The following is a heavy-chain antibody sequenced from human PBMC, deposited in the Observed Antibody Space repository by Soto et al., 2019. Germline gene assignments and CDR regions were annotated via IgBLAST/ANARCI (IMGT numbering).Heavy chain of an antibody. CDR2: ISYDGSNK. V-gene: IGHV3-30*18. J-gene: IGHJ6*02. CDR1: GFTFSSYG. Sequence: QVQLVESGGGVVQPGRSLRLSCAASGFTFSSYGMHWVRQAPGKGLEWVAVISYDGSNKYYADSVKGRFTISRDNSKNTLYLQMNSLRAEDTAVYYCAKDRKDHGMDVWGQGTTVTVSS. CDR3: AKDRKDHGMDV. D-gene: IGHD2-15*01.